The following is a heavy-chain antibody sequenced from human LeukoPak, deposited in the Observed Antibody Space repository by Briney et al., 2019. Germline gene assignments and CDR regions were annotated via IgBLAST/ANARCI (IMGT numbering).Heavy chain of an antibody. CDR2: ITGSGGST. CDR1: GFTFSSYA. CDR3: AKVRSPRGYSYGYMAY. V-gene: IGHV3-23*01. Sequence: GGSLRLSCAASGFTFSSYAMSWVRQAPGKGLEWVSGITGSGGSTYYADSVKGRFTISRDNSKNTLYLQMNSLRAEDTAVYYCAKVRSPRGYSYGYMAYWGQGTLVTVSS. J-gene: IGHJ4*02. D-gene: IGHD5-18*01.